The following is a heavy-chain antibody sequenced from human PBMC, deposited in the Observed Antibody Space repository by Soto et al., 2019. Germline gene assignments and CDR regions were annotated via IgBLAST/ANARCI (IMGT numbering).Heavy chain of an antibody. Sequence: PSETLSLTCTVSGGSISSGGHYWNWIRQHPGKGLEWIGYIYYSGSTNYNPSLKSRITISVDTSKNQFSLKLSSVTAADTAVYYCARQWGYNFDYWGQGTLVTVSS. J-gene: IGHJ4*02. CDR1: GGSISSGGHY. D-gene: IGHD1-26*01. CDR2: IYYSGST. CDR3: ARQWGYNFDY. V-gene: IGHV4-31*03.